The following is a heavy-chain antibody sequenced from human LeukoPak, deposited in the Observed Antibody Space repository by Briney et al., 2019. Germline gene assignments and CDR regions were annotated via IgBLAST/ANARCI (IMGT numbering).Heavy chain of an antibody. CDR3: ARGRGILTGYSPYYFDY. Sequence: ASVKVSCKASGYTFTSYDINWVRQATGQGLEWMGWMNPNSGNTGYAQKFQGRVTMTRNTSISTAYMELSSLRSEDTAVYYRARGRGILTGYSPYYFDYWGQGTLVTVSS. J-gene: IGHJ4*02. V-gene: IGHV1-8*01. CDR2: MNPNSGNT. CDR1: GYTFTSYD. D-gene: IGHD3-9*01.